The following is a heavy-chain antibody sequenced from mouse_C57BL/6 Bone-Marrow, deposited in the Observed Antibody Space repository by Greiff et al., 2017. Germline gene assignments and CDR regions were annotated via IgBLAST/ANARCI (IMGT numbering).Heavy chain of an antibody. CDR2: INPGSGGT. V-gene: IGHV1-54*01. CDR3: ARSLLGRGYFDV. Sequence: QVQLQQSGAELVRPGTSVKVSCKASGYAFTNYLIEWVKQRPGQGLEWIGVINPGSGGTNYNEKFKGKATLTADKSSSTAYMQLSSLTSEDSAVYFCARSLLGRGYFDVWGTGTTVTVSS. J-gene: IGHJ1*03. D-gene: IGHD4-1*01. CDR1: GYAFTNYL.